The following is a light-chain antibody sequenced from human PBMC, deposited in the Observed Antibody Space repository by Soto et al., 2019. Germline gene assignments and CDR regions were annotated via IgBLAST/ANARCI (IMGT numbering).Light chain of an antibody. V-gene: IGKV1-5*01. CDR2: YAS. J-gene: IGKJ2*01. CDR1: QSISSW. CDR3: QQYHNHSQT. Sequence: DIEMPQSPSTLSASAGDRVTITCRASQSISSWLGWYQQKPGQAPKLLIYYASSLESGVPSRFSGSGSWTKFTLTFISLQPDDFATYYCQQYHNHSQTFGKGTKLEIK.